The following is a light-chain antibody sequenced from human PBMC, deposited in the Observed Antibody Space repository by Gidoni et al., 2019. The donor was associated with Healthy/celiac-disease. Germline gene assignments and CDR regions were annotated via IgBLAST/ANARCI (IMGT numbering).Light chain of an antibody. CDR2: WAS. V-gene: IGKV4-1*01. CDR3: QQYYSTPCS. CDR1: QSVLYSSNNKNY. J-gene: IGKJ2*04. Sequence: DIVMTQSPDSLAVSLGARATINCKSSQSVLYSSNNKNYLAWYQQKPGQPPKLLIYWASTRESGVPDRFSGSGSGTDFTLTISSLQAEDVAVYYCQQYYSTPCSFGQXTKLEIK.